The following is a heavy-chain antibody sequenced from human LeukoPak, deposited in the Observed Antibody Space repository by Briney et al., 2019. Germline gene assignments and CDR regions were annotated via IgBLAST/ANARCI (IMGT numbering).Heavy chain of an antibody. CDR1: GGSFSGYY. D-gene: IGHD3-9*01. CDR2: INHSGST. CDR3: ARERMSDWSSRNWFDP. Sequence: SETLSLTCAVYGGSFSGYYWSWIRQPPGKGLEWIGEINHSGSTNYNPSLKSRVTISVDTSKNQFSLKLSSVTAADTAVYYCARERMSDWSSRNWFDPWGQGTLVTVS. J-gene: IGHJ5*02. V-gene: IGHV4-34*01.